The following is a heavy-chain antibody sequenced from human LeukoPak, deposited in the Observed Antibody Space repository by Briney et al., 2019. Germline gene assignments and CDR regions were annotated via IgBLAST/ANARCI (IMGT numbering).Heavy chain of an antibody. CDR1: GFTFSNSL. CDR2: IKQDGSTK. Sequence: GGSLRLSCAASGFTFSNSLMAWVRQAPGKGLEWVANIKQDGSTKHYADSLKDRFTISRDNRKNLLYVQMNSLRADDTAVYYCARDTDGSLDYWGQGILVTVAS. D-gene: IGHD1-26*01. V-gene: IGHV3-7*01. CDR3: ARDTDGSLDY. J-gene: IGHJ4*02.